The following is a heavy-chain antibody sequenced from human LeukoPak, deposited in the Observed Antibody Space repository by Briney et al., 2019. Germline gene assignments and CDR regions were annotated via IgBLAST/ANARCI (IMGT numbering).Heavy chain of an antibody. J-gene: IGHJ4*02. CDR3: ARRGLVDGDYAFDY. D-gene: IGHD4-17*01. CDR2: IYPGDSDT. Sequence: GESLKISCKGSGYSFTSYWRSWVGQLPAKGLEEMGIIYPGDSDTRYNPSFQGQVTISADKSISTAYLQWSSLKASDTAMYYFARRGLVDGDYAFDYWGQGTLVTVSS. V-gene: IGHV5-51*01. CDR1: GYSFTSYW.